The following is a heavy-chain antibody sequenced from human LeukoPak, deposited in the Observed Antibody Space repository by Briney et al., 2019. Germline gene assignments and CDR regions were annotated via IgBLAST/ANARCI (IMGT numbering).Heavy chain of an antibody. CDR1: SASFSGYY. CDR2: INHSGST. J-gene: IGHJ4*02. Sequence: SETLSLTCGVYSASFSGYYWSWIRQPPGKGLEWIGEINHSGSTNYDPSLKSRVTISVDTSKNQFSLKLSSVTAADTAVYYCARITRYSGSYFVGYWGQGTLVTVSS. CDR3: ARITRYSGSYFVGY. D-gene: IGHD1-26*01. V-gene: IGHV4-34*01.